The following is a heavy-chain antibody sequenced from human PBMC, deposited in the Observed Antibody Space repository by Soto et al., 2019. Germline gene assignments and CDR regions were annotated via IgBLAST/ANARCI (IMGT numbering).Heavy chain of an antibody. V-gene: IGHV1-8*01. CDR1: GYTFTSYD. CDR2: MNPNSGNT. Sequence: GASVKVSCKASGYTFTSYDINWVRQATGQGLEWMGWMNPNSGNTGYAQKFQGRVTMARNTSISTAYMELSSLRSEDTAVYYCARWGRGNTIVVVPAVNGEYFDYWGQGTLVTVSS. CDR3: ARWGRGNTIVVVPAVNGEYFDY. D-gene: IGHD2-2*01. J-gene: IGHJ4*02.